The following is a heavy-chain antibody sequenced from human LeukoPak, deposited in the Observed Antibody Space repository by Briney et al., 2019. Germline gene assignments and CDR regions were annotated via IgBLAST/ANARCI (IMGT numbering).Heavy chain of an antibody. D-gene: IGHD2-2*01. CDR1: GYTLTELS. V-gene: IGHV1-24*01. CDR2: FDPEDGET. CDR3: ATDRTYCSSTSCYSYFDY. Sequence: GASVKVSCKVSGYTLTELSMHWVRQAPGKGLEWMGGFDPEDGETIYAQKFQGRVTMTEDTSTDTAYTELSSLRSEDTAVYYCATDRTYCSSTSCYSYFDYWGQGTLVTVSS. J-gene: IGHJ4*02.